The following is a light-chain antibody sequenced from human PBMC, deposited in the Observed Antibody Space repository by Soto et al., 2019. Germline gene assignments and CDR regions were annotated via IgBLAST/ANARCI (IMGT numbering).Light chain of an antibody. Sequence: EIVMTQSPATLSVSPGERATLSCMAIQSVSSNLSWYQQKPGQAPRLLIYGASTRSTDIPVRFRGSGSGTEFTLTISSLQSEDFEVYYCQQYNDWPRTFGQGTKVDIK. CDR2: GAS. CDR1: QSVSSN. V-gene: IGKV3-15*01. CDR3: QQYNDWPRT. J-gene: IGKJ1*01.